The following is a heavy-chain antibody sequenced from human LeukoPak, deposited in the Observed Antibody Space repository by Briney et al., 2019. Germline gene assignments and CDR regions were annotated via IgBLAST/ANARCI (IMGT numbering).Heavy chain of an antibody. V-gene: IGHV1-18*04. CDR1: GYTFTSYG. J-gene: IGHJ4*02. CDR2: ISAYNGNT. CDR3: SSSIAVAGSADYFDY. Sequence: ASVKVSCKASGYTFTSYGISWVRQAPGQGLEWMGWISAYNGNTNHAQKLQDRVTMTTNTSTSTAYMELRSLRSDDTAVYYCSSSIAVAGSADYFDYWGQGTLVTVSS. D-gene: IGHD6-19*01.